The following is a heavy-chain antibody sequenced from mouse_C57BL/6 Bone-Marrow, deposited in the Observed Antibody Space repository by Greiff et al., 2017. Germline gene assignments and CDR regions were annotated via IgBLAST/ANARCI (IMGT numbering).Heavy chain of an antibody. J-gene: IGHJ3*01. V-gene: IGHV1-64*01. CDR2: IHPNSGST. CDR3: ARGGYYGNPAWFAY. CDR1: GYTFTSYW. Sequence: QVQLQQPGAELVKPGASVKLSCKASGYTFTSYWMHWVTQRPGQGLEWIGMIHPNSGSTNYNEKFKSKATLTVDKSSSTAYMQLSSLTSEDSAVYYCARGGYYGNPAWFAYWGQGTLVTVSA. D-gene: IGHD2-1*01.